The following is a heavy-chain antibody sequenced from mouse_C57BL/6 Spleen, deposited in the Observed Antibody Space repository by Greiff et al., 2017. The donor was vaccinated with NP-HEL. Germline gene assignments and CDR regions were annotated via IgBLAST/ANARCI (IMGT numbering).Heavy chain of an antibody. J-gene: IGHJ3*01. Sequence: QVHVKQSGPGLVQPSQSLSITCTVSGFSLTSYGVHWVRQSPGKGLEWLGVIWSGGSTDYNAAFISRLSISKDNSKSQVFFKMNSLQADDTAIYYCARGYYGSSYRLAYWGQGTLVTVSA. V-gene: IGHV2-2*01. CDR3: ARGYYGSSYRLAY. CDR2: IWSGGST. D-gene: IGHD1-1*01. CDR1: GFSLTSYG.